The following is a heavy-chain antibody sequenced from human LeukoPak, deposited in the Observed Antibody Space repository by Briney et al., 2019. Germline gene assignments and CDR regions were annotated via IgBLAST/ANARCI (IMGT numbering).Heavy chain of an antibody. Sequence: PGGSLRLSCAASGFTFSNYGMSWVRQAPGMGLEWVSAISGGGDNTHDADPVKGRFTISRDNSKNTLYLQMNSLRADDTAVYYCARRAASNGGDFDYWGQGTLVTVSS. D-gene: IGHD2-15*01. J-gene: IGHJ4*02. CDR3: ARRAASNGGDFDY. V-gene: IGHV3-23*01. CDR2: ISGGGDNT. CDR1: GFTFSNYG.